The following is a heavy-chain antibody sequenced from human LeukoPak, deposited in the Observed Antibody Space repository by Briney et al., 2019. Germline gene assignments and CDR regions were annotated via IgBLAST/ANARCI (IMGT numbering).Heavy chain of an antibody. D-gene: IGHD6-19*01. V-gene: IGHV3-66*01. Sequence: GGSLRLSCAASGFTVTNNYMSWVRQAPGKGLELVSVIYSGGSTYYADSVKGRFTISRDNSKNTLYLQMTNLGAEDTAVYYCATDGAIAGDTWGQGTLVTVSS. CDR3: ATDGAIAGDT. CDR2: IYSGGST. CDR1: GFTVTNNY. J-gene: IGHJ5*02.